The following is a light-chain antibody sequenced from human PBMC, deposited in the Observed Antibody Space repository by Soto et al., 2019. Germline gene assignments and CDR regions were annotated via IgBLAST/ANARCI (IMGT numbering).Light chain of an antibody. V-gene: IGKV1-5*03. CDR1: QSISSW. J-gene: IGKJ1*01. CDR3: QQFNNRPPT. Sequence: DIQITHAPSTLSPCFGDRVPITCRASQSISSWLAWYQQKPGKAPKLLIYKASSLESGVPSRFSGSGSGTEFTLTISSLQSEDFAVYYCQQFNNRPPTFGQGTKVDI. CDR2: KAS.